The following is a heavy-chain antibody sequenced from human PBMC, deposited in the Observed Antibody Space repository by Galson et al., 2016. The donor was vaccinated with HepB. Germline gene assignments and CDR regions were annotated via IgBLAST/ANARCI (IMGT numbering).Heavy chain of an antibody. CDR1: GGSIGSGVYY. J-gene: IGHJ4*02. D-gene: IGHD1-26*01. CDR2: IYYGGNT. CDR3: VRHQGIVGASFDY. Sequence: SETLSLTCTVSGGSIGSGVYYWGWIRQPPGKGLEWIGSIYYGGNTYYNPSLKSRVTISVDTSKRKLSLNLITVTAADTAVFYCVRHQGIVGASFDYWGQGTQVTVSS. V-gene: IGHV4-39*01.